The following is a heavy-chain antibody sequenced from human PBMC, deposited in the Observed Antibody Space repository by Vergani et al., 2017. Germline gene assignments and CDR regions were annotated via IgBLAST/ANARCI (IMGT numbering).Heavy chain of an antibody. J-gene: IGHJ6*02. D-gene: IGHD3-3*01. CDR1: GFTFSSYW. CDR2: INSDGSST. CDR3: AKSLYYDFWSGYYTYYYYGMDV. Sequence: EVQLVESGGGLVQPGGSLRLSCAASGFTFSSYWMHWVRQAPGKGLVWVSRINSDGSSTSYADSVKGRFTISRDNAKNTLYLQMNSLRAEDTAVYYCAKSLYYDFWSGYYTYYYYGMDVWGQGTTVTVSS. V-gene: IGHV3-74*01.